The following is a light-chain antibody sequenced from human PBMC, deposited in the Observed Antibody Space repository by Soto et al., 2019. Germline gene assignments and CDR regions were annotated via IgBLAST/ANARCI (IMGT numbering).Light chain of an antibody. Sequence: QSALTQPASVSGSPGQSITISCTGTNSDVGSHNFVSWYQQYPGKAPKLLIYEASKRPSGLSNRFSGSKSGNTASLTISGLQAEDEADYYCCSLTNGATGVFGGRTKLTVL. CDR2: EAS. J-gene: IGLJ3*02. CDR3: CSLTNGATGV. V-gene: IGLV2-23*01. CDR1: NSDVGSHNF.